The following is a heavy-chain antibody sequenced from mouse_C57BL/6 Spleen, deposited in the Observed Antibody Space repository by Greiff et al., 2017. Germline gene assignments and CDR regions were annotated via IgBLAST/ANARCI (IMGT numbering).Heavy chain of an antibody. V-gene: IGHV1-72*01. D-gene: IGHD2-4*01. J-gene: IGHJ1*03. CDR1: GYTFTSYW. CDR2: IDPNSGGT. Sequence: QVQLQQPGAELVKPGASVKLSCKASGYTFTSYWMHWVKQRPGRGLGWIGRIDPNSGGTKYNEKFKSKATLTVDKPSSTAYMQLSSLTSEDSAVYYCARSGYDYDGGYFDVWGTGTTVTVSS. CDR3: ARSGYDYDGGYFDV.